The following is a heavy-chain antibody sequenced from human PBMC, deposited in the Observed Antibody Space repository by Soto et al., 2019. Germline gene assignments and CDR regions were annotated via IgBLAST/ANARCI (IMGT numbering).Heavy chain of an antibody. V-gene: IGHV1-69*13. D-gene: IGHD3-22*01. J-gene: IGHJ4*02. Sequence: RASVKVSCKASGGTFSSYAISWVRQAPGQGLEWMGGIIPIFGTANYAQKFQGRVTITADESTSTAYMELSSLRSEDTAVYYCARVPHDYYDSSGYYQLDYWGQGTLVTVSS. CDR2: IIPIFGTA. CDR3: ARVPHDYYDSSGYYQLDY. CDR1: GGTFSSYA.